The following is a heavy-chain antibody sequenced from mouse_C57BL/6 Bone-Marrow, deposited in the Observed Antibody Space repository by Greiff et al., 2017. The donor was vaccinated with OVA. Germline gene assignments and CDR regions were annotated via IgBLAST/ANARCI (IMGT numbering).Heavy chain of an antibody. CDR2: IHPNSGST. V-gene: IGHV1-64*01. D-gene: IGHD2-5*01. CDR3: ARGGFYYSNYVGWYFDV. CDR1: GYTFTSYW. J-gene: IGHJ1*03. Sequence: QVQLKRPGAELVKPGASVKLSCKTSGYTFTSYWMHWVKQRPGQGLEWIGMIHPNSGSTNYNEKFKSKATLTVDKSSSTAYMQLSSLTSEDSAVYYCARGGFYYSNYVGWYFDVWGTGTTVTVSS.